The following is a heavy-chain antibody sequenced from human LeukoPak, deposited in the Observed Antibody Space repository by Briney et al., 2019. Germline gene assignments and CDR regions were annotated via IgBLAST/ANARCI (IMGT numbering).Heavy chain of an antibody. CDR1: GFTFSSYA. CDR2: ISGSGGST. CDR3: AKDFNVGLTGYFDY. D-gene: IGHD3-9*01. V-gene: IGHV3-23*01. Sequence: GGSLRLSCAASGFTFSSYAMSWVRQAPGKGLEWVSAISGSGGSTYYADSVKGRFTISRDNSKNTLYLQMNSLRAEDTAVYYCAKDFNVGLTGYFDYWGQGTLVTVST. J-gene: IGHJ4*02.